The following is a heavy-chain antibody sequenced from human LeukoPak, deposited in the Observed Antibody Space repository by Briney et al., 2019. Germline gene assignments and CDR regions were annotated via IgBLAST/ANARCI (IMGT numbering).Heavy chain of an antibody. Sequence: SETLSLTCTVSGGSISSYLWSWIRQSAGKRLEWLGRIHTSGTTTYSPSLQSRLTMSVDTSKSQVSLRLTSVTAADTAVYYCATEQVSASAWGFDHWGQGSLVTVSS. J-gene: IGHJ4*02. V-gene: IGHV4-4*07. CDR1: GGSISSYL. CDR3: ATEQVSASAWGFDH. CDR2: IHTSGTT. D-gene: IGHD5/OR15-5a*01.